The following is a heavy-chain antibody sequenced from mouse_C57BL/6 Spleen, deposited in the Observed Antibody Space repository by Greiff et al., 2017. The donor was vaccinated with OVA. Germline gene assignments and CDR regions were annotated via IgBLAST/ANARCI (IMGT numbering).Heavy chain of an antibody. J-gene: IGHJ2*01. V-gene: IGHV1-19*01. Sequence: EVQLQQSGPVLVKPGASVKMSCKASGYTFTDYYMNWVKQSHGKSLEWIGVINPYNGGTSYNQKFKGKATLTVDKSSSTAYMELNSLTSEDSAVYYCARRGLNDYDAYFDYWGQGTTLTVSS. D-gene: IGHD2-4*01. CDR3: ARRGLNDYDAYFDY. CDR1: GYTFTDYY. CDR2: INPYNGGT.